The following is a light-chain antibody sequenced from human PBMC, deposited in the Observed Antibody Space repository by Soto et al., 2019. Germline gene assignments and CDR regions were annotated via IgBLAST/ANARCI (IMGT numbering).Light chain of an antibody. CDR1: SRDVGGYNY. CDR2: EVS. Sequence: QSALTQPASVSGSPGQSLTFSCTGTSRDVGGYNYVSWHQQHPGKAPKVIITEVSNRPSGVSNRFSGSKYGNTASLTISGIQAEAEADYYGCSYVNYKALVIFGGGKELTVL. CDR3: CSYVNYKALVI. V-gene: IGLV2-14*01. J-gene: IGLJ2*01.